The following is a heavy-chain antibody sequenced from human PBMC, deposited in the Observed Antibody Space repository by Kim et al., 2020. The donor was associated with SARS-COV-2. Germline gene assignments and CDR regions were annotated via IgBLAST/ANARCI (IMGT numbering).Heavy chain of an antibody. V-gene: IGHV3-7*03. CDR1: GFSFIAYW. D-gene: IGHD3-3*02. J-gene: IGHJ5*02. Sequence: GGSLRLSCATSGFSFIAYWMTWVRQAPGKGLQWGANINQGGSTKYYVDSVKGRFTISRDNAKNSLYLQMNSLTVEDTAVYYCVPDLSQLVPIGSWGQGTLVTVSS. CDR3: VPDLSQLVPIGS. CDR2: INQGGSTK.